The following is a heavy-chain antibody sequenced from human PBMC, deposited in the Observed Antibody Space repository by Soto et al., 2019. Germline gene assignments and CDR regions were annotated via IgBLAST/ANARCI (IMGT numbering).Heavy chain of an antibody. CDR3: ARDSQNPYYELRVRQRPAPFDV. CDR2: LSSSSRIGSTI. Sequence: EVQLVESGGGLIQPGGSLRLSCVASGFSFSIYIMNWVRHAPGKGLEWVSYLSSSSRIGSTIHYAAAVKGRFTISRDDAQNSLYLQMDLLMDEDTAVYYCARDSQNPYYELRVRQRPAPFDVWGQGTKVNVSS. D-gene: IGHD3-16*01. CDR1: GFSFSIYI. V-gene: IGHV3-48*02. J-gene: IGHJ3*01.